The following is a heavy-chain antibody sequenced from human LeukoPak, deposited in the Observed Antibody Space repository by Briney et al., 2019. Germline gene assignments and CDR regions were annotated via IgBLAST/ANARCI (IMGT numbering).Heavy chain of an antibody. D-gene: IGHD1-26*01. V-gene: IGHV1-69*05. CDR3: ARVGSGSYPPDAFDI. CDR1: GGTFSSYA. Sequence: ASVKVSCKASGGTFSSYAISWVRQAPGQGLEWMGGIIPIFGTANYAQKFQGRVTITTDESTSTAYMELSSLRSEDTAVYYCARVGSGSYPPDAFDIWGQGTMVTVSS. CDR2: IIPIFGTA. J-gene: IGHJ3*02.